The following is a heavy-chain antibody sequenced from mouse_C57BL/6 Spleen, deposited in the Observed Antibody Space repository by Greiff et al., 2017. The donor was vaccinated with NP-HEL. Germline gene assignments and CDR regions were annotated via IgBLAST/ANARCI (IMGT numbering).Heavy chain of an antibody. D-gene: IGHD2-5*01. CDR1: GYTFTDYY. CDR3: YSNSFAD. Sequence: VQLQQSGPELVKPGASVKISCKASGYTFTDYYMNWVKQSHGKSLEWIGDINPNNGGTSYNQKFKGKATLTVDKSSSTAYMELRSLTSEDSAVYYCYSNSFADWGQGTLVTVSA. V-gene: IGHV1-26*01. CDR2: INPNNGGT. J-gene: IGHJ3*01.